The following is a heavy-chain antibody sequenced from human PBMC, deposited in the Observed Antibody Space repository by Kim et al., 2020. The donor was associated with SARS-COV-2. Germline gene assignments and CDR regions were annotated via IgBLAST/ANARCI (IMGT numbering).Heavy chain of an antibody. CDR2: ISYDGSNK. Sequence: GGSLRLSCAASGFTFSSYAMHWVRQAPGKGLEWVAVISYDGSNKYYADSVKGRFTISRDNSKNTLYLQMNSLRAEDTAVYYCVRARVVVVVAATPLGDY. CDR1: GFTFSSYA. CDR3: VRARVVVVVAATPLGDY. V-gene: IGHV3-30*04. J-gene: IGHJ4*01. D-gene: IGHD2-15*01.